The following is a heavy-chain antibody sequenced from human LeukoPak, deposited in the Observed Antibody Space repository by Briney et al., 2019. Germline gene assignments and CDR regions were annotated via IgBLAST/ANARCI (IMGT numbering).Heavy chain of an antibody. CDR3: ARTSSNNDFRESAFDI. D-gene: IGHD3-10*01. J-gene: IGHJ3*02. Sequence: EASVKVSCKASGGTFSSYAISWVRQAPGQGLEWMGRIIPILDIANYAQKFQGRVTITADKSTSTAYMELSSLRSEDTAVYYCARTSSNNDFRESAFDIWGQGTMVTVSS. V-gene: IGHV1-69*04. CDR1: GGTFSSYA. CDR2: IIPILDIA.